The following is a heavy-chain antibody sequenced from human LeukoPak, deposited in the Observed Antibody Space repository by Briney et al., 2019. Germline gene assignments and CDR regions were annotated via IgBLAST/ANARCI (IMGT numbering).Heavy chain of an antibody. CDR1: GGSISSHY. CDR3: ARSRSWYYYYMDV. V-gene: IGHV4-59*11. J-gene: IGHJ6*03. Sequence: SETLSLTCTVSGGSISSHYWSWIRQPPGKGLEWIGYIYYSGSTNYNPSLKSRVTISVDTSKNQFSLKLSSVTAADTAVYYCARSRSWYYYYMDVWGKGTTVTVSS. CDR2: IYYSGST. D-gene: IGHD1-1*01.